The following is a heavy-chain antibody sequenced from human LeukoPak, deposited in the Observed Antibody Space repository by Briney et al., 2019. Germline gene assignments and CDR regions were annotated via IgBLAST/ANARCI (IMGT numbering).Heavy chain of an antibody. V-gene: IGHV3-23*01. J-gene: IGHJ4*02. CDR2: ISSSGGDT. CDR1: GFMFNRSA. D-gene: IGHD3-10*01. CDR3: VKGGVLTYYFGSGSFDPPDY. Sequence: PPGGSLRLSCAASGFMFNRSAMNWVRQAPGKGLEWVSGISSSGGDTYFVDSVKVRFTISRDNSRNTLYLQMNSLRAEDTALYYCVKGGVLTYYFGSGSFDPPDYWGQGTLVTVSS.